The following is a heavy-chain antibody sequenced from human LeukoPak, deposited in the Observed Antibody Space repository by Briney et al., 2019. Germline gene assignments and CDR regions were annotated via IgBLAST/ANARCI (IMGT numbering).Heavy chain of an antibody. CDR1: GFAFSSHW. CDR3: VRASYHYDF. V-gene: IGHV3-74*01. CDR2: ISGDGSST. J-gene: IGHJ4*02. Sequence: GESLRLSCAASGFAFSSHWMHWVRQPQGKGLVWVSRISGDGSSTNYADSVKGRFITSRDNAKNTLYLQMDSLRAEDTALYYCVRASYHYDFWGQGTLVTVSS.